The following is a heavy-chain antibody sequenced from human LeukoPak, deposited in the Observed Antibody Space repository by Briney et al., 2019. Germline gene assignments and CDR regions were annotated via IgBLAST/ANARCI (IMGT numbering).Heavy chain of an antibody. Sequence: GGSLRLSCAASGFTFSGYAMSWVRQAPGKGLEWVSAISGSGGSTYYADSVKGRFTISRDNSKNTLYLQMNSLRAEDTAVYYCAKANNPEGLPIYYYGSGSYYDYFDYWGQGTLVTVSS. CDR3: AKANNPEGLPIYYYGSGSYYDYFDY. CDR2: ISGSGGST. D-gene: IGHD3-10*01. J-gene: IGHJ4*02. CDR1: GFTFSGYA. V-gene: IGHV3-23*01.